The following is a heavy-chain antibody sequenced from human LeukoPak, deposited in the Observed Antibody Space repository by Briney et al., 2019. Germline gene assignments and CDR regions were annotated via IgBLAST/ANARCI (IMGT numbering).Heavy chain of an antibody. CDR1: GYTFTSYD. Sequence: ASVKVSCKASGYTFTSYDINWVRQATRQGVEWMGWMNPNSGNTGYAQKFQGRVTMTRNTSISTAYMELSSLRSEDTAVYYCAREMVRGVIGGYFDYWGQGTLVTVSS. V-gene: IGHV1-8*01. D-gene: IGHD3-10*01. CDR2: MNPNSGNT. CDR3: AREMVRGVIGGYFDY. J-gene: IGHJ4*02.